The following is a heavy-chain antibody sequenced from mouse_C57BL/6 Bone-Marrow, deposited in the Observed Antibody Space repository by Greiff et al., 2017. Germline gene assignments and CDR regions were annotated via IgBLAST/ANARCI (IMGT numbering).Heavy chain of an antibody. CDR1: GYTFTSYW. CDR2: IDPSDSYT. CDR3: ARRTTVRGDS. D-gene: IGHD1-1*01. J-gene: IGHJ2*01. V-gene: IGHV1-59*01. Sequence: QVQLQQPGAELVRPGTSVKLSCKASGYTFTSYWMHWVKQRPGQGLEWIGVIDPSDSYTNYTQKFKGKATFTVDTSSSTASMQLSSLTSDDSAVYYCARRTTVRGDSWGQGTTLTVSS.